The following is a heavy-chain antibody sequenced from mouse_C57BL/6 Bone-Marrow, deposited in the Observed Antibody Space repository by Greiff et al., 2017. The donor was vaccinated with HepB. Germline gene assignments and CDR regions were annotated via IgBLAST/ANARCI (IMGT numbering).Heavy chain of an antibody. CDR2: IDPANGNT. V-gene: IGHV14-3*01. D-gene: IGHD1-1*01. Sequence: EVQRVESVAELVRPGASVKLSCTASGFNIKNTYMHWVKQRPEQGLEWIGRIDPANGNTKYAPKFQGKATITADTSSNTAYLQLSSLTSEDTAIYYCARGHYYGSLWVAYWGQGTRVTVSA. J-gene: IGHJ3*01. CDR1: GFNIKNTY. CDR3: ARGHYYGSLWVAY.